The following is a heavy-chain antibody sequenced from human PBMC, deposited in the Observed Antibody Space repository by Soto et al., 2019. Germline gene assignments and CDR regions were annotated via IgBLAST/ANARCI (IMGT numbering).Heavy chain of an antibody. CDR3: AADAGSWYGHQPNYYYHYGMDV. CDR2: IVVHSGNT. D-gene: IGHD6-13*01. CDR1: GFTFTSSA. J-gene: IGHJ6*01. V-gene: IGHV1-58*01. Sequence: SVKVYFKSSGFTFTSSAVQLVRQARGQRLEWIGWIVVHSGNTNYAQKFQERVTITRDMSTSTAYMELSSLRSEDTAVYYCAADAGSWYGHQPNYYYHYGMDVWGQGTTVTVSS.